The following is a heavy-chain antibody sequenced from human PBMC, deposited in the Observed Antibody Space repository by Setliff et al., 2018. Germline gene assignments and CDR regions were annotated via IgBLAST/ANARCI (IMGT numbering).Heavy chain of an antibody. D-gene: IGHD6-19*01. CDR2: TIPSFGST. Sequence: ASVKVSCKASGGTFSSYGISWVRQAPGQGLEWMGGTIPSFGSTNYAQKFQDRVTIITDESTSTAYMELSSLRTEDTAVYYCARGGPYYSGWYAIEYWGQGALVTVS. CDR3: ARGGPYYSGWYAIEY. CDR1: GGTFSSYG. V-gene: IGHV1-69*05. J-gene: IGHJ4*01.